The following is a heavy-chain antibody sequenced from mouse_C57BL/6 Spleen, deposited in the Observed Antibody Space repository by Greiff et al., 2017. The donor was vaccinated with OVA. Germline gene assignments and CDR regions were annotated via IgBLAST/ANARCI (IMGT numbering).Heavy chain of an antibody. Sequence: EVQLQQSGPELVKPGASVKIPCKASGYTFTDYNMDWVKQSHGKSLEWIGDINPNNGGTIYNQKFKGKATLTVDKSSSTAYMELRSLTSEDTAVYYCASTSYGSSSWFAYWGQGTLVTVSA. CDR2: INPNNGGT. V-gene: IGHV1-18*01. J-gene: IGHJ3*01. D-gene: IGHD1-1*01. CDR3: ASTSYGSSSWFAY. CDR1: GYTFTDYN.